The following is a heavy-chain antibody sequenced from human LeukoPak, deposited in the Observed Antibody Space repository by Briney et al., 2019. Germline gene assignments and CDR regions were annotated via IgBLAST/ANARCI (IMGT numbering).Heavy chain of an antibody. J-gene: IGHJ4*02. Sequence: ASVKVSCKASGYTFTGYYMHWVRQAPGQGLEWMGWINPNSGGTNYAQKFQGRVTMTRDTSISTAYMELSRPRSDDTAVYYCARESPEREWELETFDYWGQGTLVTVSS. CDR2: INPNSGGT. CDR3: ARESPEREWELETFDY. V-gene: IGHV1-2*02. D-gene: IGHD1-26*01. CDR1: GYTFTGYY.